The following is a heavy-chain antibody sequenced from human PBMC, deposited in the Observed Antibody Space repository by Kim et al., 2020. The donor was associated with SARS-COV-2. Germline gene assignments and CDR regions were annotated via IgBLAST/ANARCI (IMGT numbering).Heavy chain of an antibody. D-gene: IGHD2-2*01. CDR2: ISGSGGST. CDR1: GFTFSSYA. J-gene: IGHJ5*02. CDR3: AKHPVSPSPRLGWFDP. V-gene: IGHV3-23*01. Sequence: GGSLRLSCAASGFTFSSYAMSWVRQAPGKGLEWVSAISGSGGSTYYADSVKGRFTISRDNSKNTLYLQMNSLRAEDTAVYYCAKHPVSPSPRLGWFDPWGQGTLVTVSS.